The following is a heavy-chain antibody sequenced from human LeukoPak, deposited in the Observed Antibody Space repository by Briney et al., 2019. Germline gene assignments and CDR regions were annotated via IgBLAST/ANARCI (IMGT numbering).Heavy chain of an antibody. D-gene: IGHD6-19*01. J-gene: IGHJ3*02. CDR1: GGSISSGSYY. Sequence: SETLSLTCTVSGGSISSGSYYWSWIRQRAGKGLEWIGRIYTSGSTNYNPSLKSRVTISVDTSKNQFSLKLSPVTAADTAVYYCARGYSSGWYQDVFDIWGQGTMVTVSS. CDR3: ARGYSSGWYQDVFDI. V-gene: IGHV4-61*02. CDR2: IYTSGST.